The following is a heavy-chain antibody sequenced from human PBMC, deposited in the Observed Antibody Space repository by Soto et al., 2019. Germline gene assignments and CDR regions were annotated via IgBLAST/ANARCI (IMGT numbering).Heavy chain of an antibody. V-gene: IGHV3-74*01. CDR3: ARGGSLNWYFDL. D-gene: IGHD1-26*01. J-gene: IGHJ2*01. Sequence: EVQLVESGGGLVQPGGSLRLSCAASGFTFSSYWMHWVRQAPGKGLVWVSRINSDGSSTSYADSVKGRFTISRDNAKNRVYLPMNSLRAEDTAVYYCARGGSLNWYFDLWGRGTLVTVSS. CDR1: GFTFSSYW. CDR2: INSDGSST.